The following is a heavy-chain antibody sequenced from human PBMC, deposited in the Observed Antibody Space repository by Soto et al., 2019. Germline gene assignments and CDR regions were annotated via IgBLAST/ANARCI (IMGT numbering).Heavy chain of an antibody. J-gene: IGHJ4*02. CDR3: AKVPYSSSSTEDY. V-gene: IGHV3-30-3*01. CDR2: ISYDGSNK. Sequence: QVQLVESGGGVVQPGRSLRLSCAASGFTFSSYAMHWVRQAPGKGLEWVAVISYDGSNKYYADSVKGRFTISRDNSKNTLYLQMNSLRAEDTAVYYCAKVPYSSSSTEDYWGQGTLVTVSS. CDR1: GFTFSSYA. D-gene: IGHD6-6*01.